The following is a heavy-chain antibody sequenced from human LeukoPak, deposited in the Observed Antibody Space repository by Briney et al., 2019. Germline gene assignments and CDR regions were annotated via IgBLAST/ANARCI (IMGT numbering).Heavy chain of an antibody. CDR3: AREVTNWNSYGGYYFDY. J-gene: IGHJ4*02. CDR1: GGSFSGYY. CDR2: INHSGST. D-gene: IGHD1-1*01. Sequence: SETLSLTCAVYGGSFSGYYWSWIRQPPGKGLEWIGEINHSGSTNYNPSLKSRVTISVDTSKNQFPLKLSSVTAADTAVYYCAREVTNWNSYGGYYFDYWGQGTLVTVSS. V-gene: IGHV4-34*01.